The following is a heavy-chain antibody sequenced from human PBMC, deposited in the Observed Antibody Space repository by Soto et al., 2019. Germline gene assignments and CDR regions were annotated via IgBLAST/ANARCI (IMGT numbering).Heavy chain of an antibody. V-gene: IGHV4-39*01. CDR1: GGSISSNSYY. CDR2: IYYNGDT. CDR3: VRHSSDGHVWPFDY. D-gene: IGHD6-19*01. Sequence: QLQLRESGPGLVKPSETLSLMCTVSGGSISSNSYYWGWVRQPPGKGLEWIATIYYNGDTYYNPSLKSRVSTSVDTSKNQFSLKLSSVTAADTAVYYCVRHSSDGHVWPFDYWGQGTLVTVSS. J-gene: IGHJ4*02.